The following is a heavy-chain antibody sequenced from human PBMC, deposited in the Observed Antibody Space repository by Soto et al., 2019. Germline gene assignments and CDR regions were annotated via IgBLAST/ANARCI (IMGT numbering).Heavy chain of an antibody. CDR1: GYTFTSYG. Sequence: ASVKVSCKASGYTFTSYGISWVRQAPGQGLEWMGWISAYNGNTNYAQKLQGRVTMTTDTSTSTAYMELRSLRSDDTAVDYCATPAEPRAARRSYYYGMDVGGQGTTVTVSS. V-gene: IGHV1-18*01. J-gene: IGHJ6*02. CDR2: ISAYNGNT. CDR3: ATPAEPRAARRSYYYGMDV. D-gene: IGHD6-6*01.